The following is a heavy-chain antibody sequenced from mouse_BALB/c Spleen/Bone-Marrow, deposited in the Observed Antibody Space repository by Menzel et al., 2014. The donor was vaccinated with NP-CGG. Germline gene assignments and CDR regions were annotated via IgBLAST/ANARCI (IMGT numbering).Heavy chain of an antibody. Sequence: EVKLVESGGGLVQPGGSRKLSCAASGFTFSSFGMHWVRQAPEKGLEWVAYISSGSSTIYYADTVMGRFTISRDNPKNTLFLQMTSLRSEDTAMYHCARSGSSSGYFDYWGQGTTLTVSS. CDR3: ARSGSSSGYFDY. D-gene: IGHD1-1*01. CDR2: ISSGSSTI. J-gene: IGHJ2*01. V-gene: IGHV5-17*02. CDR1: GFTFSSFG.